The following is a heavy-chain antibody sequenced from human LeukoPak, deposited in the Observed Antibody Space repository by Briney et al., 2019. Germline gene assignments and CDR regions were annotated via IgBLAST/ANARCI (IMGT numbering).Heavy chain of an antibody. CDR2: IYYSGST. CDR1: GGSISSYY. V-gene: IGHV4-59*01. Sequence: SETLSLTCAVSGGSISSYYWSWIRQPPGKGLEWIGYIYYSGSTNYNPSLKSRVTISVDTSKNQFSLKLSSVTAADTAVYYCASDLSGSYYISAFDIWGQGTMVTVSS. J-gene: IGHJ3*02. CDR3: ASDLSGSYYISAFDI. D-gene: IGHD1-26*01.